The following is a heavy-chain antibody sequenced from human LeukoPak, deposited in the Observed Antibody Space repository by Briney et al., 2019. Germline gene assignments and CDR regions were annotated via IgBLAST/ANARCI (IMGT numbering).Heavy chain of an antibody. Sequence: ASVKVSCKASGFTFTSSAMQWVRQARGQRLEWIGWIVVGSGNTNYAQKFQGRVTITTDESTSTAYMELSSLRSEDTAVYYCARHPSEDVEMATIRAFDIWGQGTMVTVSS. CDR3: ARHPSEDVEMATIRAFDI. D-gene: IGHD5-24*01. CDR2: IVVGSGNT. V-gene: IGHV1-58*02. J-gene: IGHJ3*02. CDR1: GFTFTSSA.